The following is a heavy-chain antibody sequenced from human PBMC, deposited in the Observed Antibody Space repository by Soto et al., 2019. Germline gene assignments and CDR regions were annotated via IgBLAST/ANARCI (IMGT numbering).Heavy chain of an antibody. CDR3: AHRQTVPGDYDILTGYYSPKGNRDYGMDV. V-gene: IGHV2-5*01. CDR2: IYWNDDK. Sequence: PTLVNPTQTLTLTCTFSGFSLSTSGVGVGWIRQPPGKALEWLALIYWNDDKRYSPSLKSRLTITKDTSKNQVVLTMTNMDPVDTATYYCAHRQTVPGDYDILTGYYSPKGNRDYGMDVWGQATTVTVSS. J-gene: IGHJ6*02. CDR1: GFSLSTSGVG. D-gene: IGHD3-9*01.